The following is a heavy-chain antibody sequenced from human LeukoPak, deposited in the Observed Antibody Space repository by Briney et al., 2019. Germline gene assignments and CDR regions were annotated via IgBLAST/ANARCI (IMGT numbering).Heavy chain of an antibody. CDR2: TYYRSKWYN. D-gene: IGHD7-27*01. CDR1: GDSVSSNSAA. Sequence: SQTLSLTCAISGDSVSSNSAAWNWIRQSPSRGLEWLGRTYYRSKWYNDYAVSVKSRITINPDTSKNQFSLQLNSVTPEDTAVYYCARVTTANRGTHWYFDLWGRGTLVTVSS. V-gene: IGHV6-1*01. CDR3: ARVTTANRGTHWYFDL. J-gene: IGHJ2*01.